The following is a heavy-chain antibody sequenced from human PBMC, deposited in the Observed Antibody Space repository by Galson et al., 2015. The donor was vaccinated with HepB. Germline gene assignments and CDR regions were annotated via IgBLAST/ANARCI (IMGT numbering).Heavy chain of an antibody. CDR1: GYSFSTFG. CDR2: ISPYNGDT. D-gene: IGHD6-13*01. CDR3: ARGTRSSNL. Sequence: SVKVSCKASGYSFSTFGLNWVRQAPGQGPEWMGWISPYNGDTNYAQKLQGRVTMTTDTSTSTAYMELRSLRSDDTAMYYCARGTRSSNLWGQGTLVTVSS. V-gene: IGHV1-18*01. J-gene: IGHJ4*02.